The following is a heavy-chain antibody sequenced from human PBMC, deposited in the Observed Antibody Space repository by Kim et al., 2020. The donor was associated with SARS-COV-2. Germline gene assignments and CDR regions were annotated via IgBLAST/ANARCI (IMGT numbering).Heavy chain of an antibody. Sequence: SETLSLTCTVSGGSISSSSYYWGWIRQPPGKGLEWIGSIYYSGSTYYNPSLKSRVTISVDTSKNQFSLKLSSVTAADTAVYYCAREAGYYDSSGYRFRPDYFDYWGQGTLVTVSS. CDR2: IYYSGST. D-gene: IGHD3-22*01. CDR1: GGSISSSSYY. V-gene: IGHV4-39*07. CDR3: AREAGYYDSSGYRFRPDYFDY. J-gene: IGHJ4*02.